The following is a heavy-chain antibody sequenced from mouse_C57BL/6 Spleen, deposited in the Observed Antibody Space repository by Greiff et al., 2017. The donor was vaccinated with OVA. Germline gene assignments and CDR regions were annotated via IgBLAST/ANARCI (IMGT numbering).Heavy chain of an antibody. J-gene: IGHJ1*03. CDR3: ARSSPYWYFDV. Sequence: HVQLQPSWADLARPGASVKMSCKASGYTFTSYTMHWVKQRPGQGLEWIGYINPSSGYTKYNQKFKDKATLTADKSSSTAYMQLSSLTSEDSAVYYCARSSPYWYFDVWGTGTTVTVSS. V-gene: IGHV1-4*01. CDR1: GYTFTSYT. CDR2: INPSSGYT.